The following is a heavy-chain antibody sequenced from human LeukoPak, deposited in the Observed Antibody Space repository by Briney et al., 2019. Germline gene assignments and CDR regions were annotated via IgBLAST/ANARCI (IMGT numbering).Heavy chain of an antibody. V-gene: IGHV3-48*03. Sequence: GGSLRLSCAASGFTFSSYEMNWVRQAPGKGLEWVSYISSSGSTIYYADSVKGRFTISRDNAKNSLYLQMNSLRAEDTAVYYCAREIAAAANWYYYYYMDVWGKGTTVTISS. J-gene: IGHJ6*03. CDR3: AREIAAAANWYYYYYMDV. D-gene: IGHD6-13*01. CDR1: GFTFSSYE. CDR2: ISSSGSTI.